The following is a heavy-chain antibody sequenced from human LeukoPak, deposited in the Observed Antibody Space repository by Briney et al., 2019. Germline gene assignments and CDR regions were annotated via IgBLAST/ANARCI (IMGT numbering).Heavy chain of an antibody. CDR1: GGSFSGYY. CDR3: ARKSGNTAMVTWLWRLDY. D-gene: IGHD5-18*01. Sequence: ASETLSLTCAVYGGSFSGYYWSWIRQPPGKGLEWIGEINHSGSTNYNPSLKSRVTISVDTSKNQFSLKLSSVTAADTAVYYCARKSGNTAMVTWLWRLDYWGQGTLVTVSS. V-gene: IGHV4-34*01. CDR2: INHSGST. J-gene: IGHJ4*02.